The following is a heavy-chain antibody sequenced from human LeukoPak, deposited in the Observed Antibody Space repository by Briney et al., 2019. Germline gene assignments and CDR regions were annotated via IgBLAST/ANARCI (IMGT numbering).Heavy chain of an antibody. CDR2: ISAYNGNT. V-gene: IGHV1-18*04. Sequence: GASVTVSCKASGYTFTSYGISWVRQAPGQGLEWMGWISAYNGNTNYAQKLQGRVTMTTDTSTSTAYMELRSLRSDDTAVYYCVRGLASGYGSGSYSDYWGQGTLVTVSS. CDR1: GYTFTSYG. J-gene: IGHJ4*02. CDR3: VRGLASGYGSGSYSDY. D-gene: IGHD3-10*01.